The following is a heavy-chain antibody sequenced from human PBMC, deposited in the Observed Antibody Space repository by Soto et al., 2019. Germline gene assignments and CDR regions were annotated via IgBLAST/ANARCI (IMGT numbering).Heavy chain of an antibody. D-gene: IGHD6-13*01. CDR2: IDPSGGKT. CDR3: ARGPYSSRWHQ. V-gene: IGHV1-46*01. Sequence: ASVKVSCKASGCTFTRDQMHWVGQAPVRGLEWMGMIDPSGGKTNYAQKFQGRVTMTRNTSISTAYMGLSSLRSEDTAVYYCARGPYSSRWHQWGQGTMVTVSS. J-gene: IGHJ4*02. CDR1: GCTFTRDQ.